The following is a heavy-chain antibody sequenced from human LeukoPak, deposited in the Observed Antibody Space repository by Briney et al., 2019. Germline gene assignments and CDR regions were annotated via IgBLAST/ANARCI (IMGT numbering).Heavy chain of an antibody. D-gene: IGHD2-15*01. CDR2: ITSSGPFM. Sequence: GGPLRLSCTASGFSFRDFSFNWVRQPPGKGLEWVASITSSGPFMYHSDSLRGRFTISRDNAKNSLYLQMNSLRPEDTAIYYCVRDGVFGRYFYHYMDVWGKGTTVTVSS. CDR3: VRDGVFGRYFYHYMDV. J-gene: IGHJ6*03. CDR1: GFSFRDFS. V-gene: IGHV3-21*01.